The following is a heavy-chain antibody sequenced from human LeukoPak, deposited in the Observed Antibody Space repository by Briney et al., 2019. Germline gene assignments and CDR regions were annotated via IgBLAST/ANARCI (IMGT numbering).Heavy chain of an antibody. V-gene: IGHV3-9*01. D-gene: IGHD3-3*01. J-gene: IGHJ4*02. CDR3: TRAITIFGVFGDYFDY. CDR2: INWNSGSR. CDR1: GFTLDDYA. Sequence: GGSLRLSCAASGFTLDDYAMHWVRQAPGKGLEWVSGINWNSGSRGYADSVKGRFTISRDNAKNSLYLQMNSLRAEDTAVYYCTRAITIFGVFGDYFDYWGQGTLVTVSS.